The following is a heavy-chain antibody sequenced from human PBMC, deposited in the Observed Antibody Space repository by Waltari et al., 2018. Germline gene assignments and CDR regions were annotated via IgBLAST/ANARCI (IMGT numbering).Heavy chain of an antibody. D-gene: IGHD3-10*01. J-gene: IGHJ4*02. CDR3: APLPGGSGQTFDY. V-gene: IGHV1-69-2*01. CDR2: IDPEDGET. Sequence: EVQLVQSGAEVKKPGATVKIYCKADGNTFIDYLMHWVQQAPGKGLEWVGRIDPEDGETVYAEKFQGRVTITADTSTDTSYLELSSLRSDDTAVYYCAPLPGGSGQTFDYWGQGTLLTVSS. CDR1: GNTFIDYL.